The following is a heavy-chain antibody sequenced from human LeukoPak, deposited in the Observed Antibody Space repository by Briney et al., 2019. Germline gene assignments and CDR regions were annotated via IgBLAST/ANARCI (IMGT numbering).Heavy chain of an antibody. Sequence: ASVKVSCKASGYTFTGYYMHWVRQAPGQGLEWMGWISPNSGGTNYAQKFQGRVTMTRDTSISTAYMELSRLRSDDTAVYYCAREDGCSSTSCYVGIIGWFDPWGQGTLVTVSS. J-gene: IGHJ5*02. CDR2: ISPNSGGT. V-gene: IGHV1-2*02. CDR3: AREDGCSSTSCYVGIIGWFDP. D-gene: IGHD2-2*01. CDR1: GYTFTGYY.